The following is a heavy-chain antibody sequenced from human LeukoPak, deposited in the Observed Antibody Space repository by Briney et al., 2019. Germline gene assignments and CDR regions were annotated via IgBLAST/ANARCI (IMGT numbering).Heavy chain of an antibody. CDR1: GFTFSNAW. D-gene: IGHD6-6*01. CDR3: AVRDGHSTSSGDT. CDR2: INQSGRT. Sequence: GSLRLSCAASGFTFSNAWMSWVRQSPGKGLEWIGEINQSGRTNYNPSLKTRLTISVDTAKNLFSLNLTSMTAADTATYYCAVRDGHSTSSGDTWGQGTLVTVSS. V-gene: IGHV4-34*08. J-gene: IGHJ5*02.